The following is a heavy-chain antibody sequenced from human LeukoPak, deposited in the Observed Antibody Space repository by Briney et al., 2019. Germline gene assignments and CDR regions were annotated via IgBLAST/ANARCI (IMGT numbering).Heavy chain of an antibody. Sequence: GASVKVSCKASGGTFSSYAISWVRQAPGQGLEWMGGIIPIFGTANYAQKFQERVTITRDMSTSTAYMGLSSLRSEDTAVYYCAAEGCSGGSCYYGMDVWGQGTTVTVSS. CDR2: IIPIFGTA. J-gene: IGHJ6*02. D-gene: IGHD2-15*01. CDR1: GGTFSSYA. CDR3: AAEGCSGGSCYYGMDV. V-gene: IGHV1-69*05.